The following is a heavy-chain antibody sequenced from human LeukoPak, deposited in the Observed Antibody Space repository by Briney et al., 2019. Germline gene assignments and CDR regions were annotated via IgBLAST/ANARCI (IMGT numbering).Heavy chain of an antibody. CDR2: INPSGGSR. J-gene: IGHJ2*01. Sequence: ASVKVSCKASGYTFSNYYIHWVRQAPGQGLEWMGIINPSGGSRSYAQKFQGRLTVTRDTSTNTAYMELRSLRSDDTAVYYCARGAGSHYWYFDLWGRGTLVTVSS. D-gene: IGHD1-1*01. CDR3: ARGAGSHYWYFDL. CDR1: GYTFSNYY. V-gene: IGHV1-46*01.